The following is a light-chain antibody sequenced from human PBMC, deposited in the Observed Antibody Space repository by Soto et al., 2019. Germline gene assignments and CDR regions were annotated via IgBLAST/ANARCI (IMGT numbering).Light chain of an antibody. Sequence: EMLMAQSPAILSGSAGECGTLCCRAIQSVNSNYLAWYQQHPGQPPRLLIYGISTRATGIPARFSGSGSGTQFTLNISSLQSEDFAIYYSKKYNSYSPWTFGQGTKVDI. CDR1: QSVNSN. V-gene: IGKV3-15*01. CDR3: KKYNSYSPWT. J-gene: IGKJ1*01. CDR2: GIS.